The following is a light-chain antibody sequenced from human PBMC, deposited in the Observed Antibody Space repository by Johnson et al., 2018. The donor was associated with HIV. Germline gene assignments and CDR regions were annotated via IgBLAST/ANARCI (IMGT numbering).Light chain of an antibody. CDR2: DND. Sequence: QSVLTQPPSVSAAPGQKVTISCSGSRSNIGSNFVSWYRQLPGTAPKLLIYDNDKRPSGIPDRFSASKSATTATLGITGLPTGDEADYYCGAWDGRLSVYVFGTGTTVTV. CDR1: RSNIGSNF. V-gene: IGLV1-51*01. J-gene: IGLJ1*01. CDR3: GAWDGRLSVYV.